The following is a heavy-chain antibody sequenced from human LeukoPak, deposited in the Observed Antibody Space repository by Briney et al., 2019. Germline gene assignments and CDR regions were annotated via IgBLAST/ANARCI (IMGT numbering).Heavy chain of an antibody. Sequence: SETLSLTCTVSGGSISSYYWSWIRQPAGKGLEWIGRIYTSGSTNYNPSLKSRVTISVDKSKNQFSLKLSSVTAADTAIYYCARDFSSSSTVYYYYMDVWGKGTTVTVSS. V-gene: IGHV4-4*07. CDR2: IYTSGST. J-gene: IGHJ6*03. CDR3: ARDFSSSSTVYYYYMDV. D-gene: IGHD6-6*01. CDR1: GGSISSYY.